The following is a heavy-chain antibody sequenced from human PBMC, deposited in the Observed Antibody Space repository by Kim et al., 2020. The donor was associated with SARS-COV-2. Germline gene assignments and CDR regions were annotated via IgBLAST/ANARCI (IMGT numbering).Heavy chain of an antibody. D-gene: IGHD3-22*01. V-gene: IGHV4-4*02. Sequence: SETLSLTCAVSGGSISSSNWWSWVRQPPGKGLEWIGEIYHSGSTNYNPSLKSRVTISVDKSKNQFSLKLSSVTAADTAVYYCARDYGNNHYYHSNDGAFDYWGQGTLVTVSS. J-gene: IGHJ4*02. CDR1: GGSISSSNW. CDR2: IYHSGST. CDR3: ARDYGNNHYYHSNDGAFDY.